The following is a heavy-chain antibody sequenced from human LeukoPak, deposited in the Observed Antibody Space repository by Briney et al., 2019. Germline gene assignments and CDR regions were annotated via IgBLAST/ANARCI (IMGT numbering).Heavy chain of an antibody. CDR1: GFTFSSYT. D-gene: IGHD7-27*01. CDR3: AKDGGLWVSAHWGDS. J-gene: IGHJ4*02. V-gene: IGHV3-23*01. Sequence: GGSLRLSCTASGFTFSSYTMSWVRQAPGKGLKWVSTITTGGPNTYYADSVKGRFTVSRDDSKNTLYLQMNSLRAEDTAVYYCAKDGGLWVSAHWGDSWGRGTLVTVS. CDR2: ITTGGPNT.